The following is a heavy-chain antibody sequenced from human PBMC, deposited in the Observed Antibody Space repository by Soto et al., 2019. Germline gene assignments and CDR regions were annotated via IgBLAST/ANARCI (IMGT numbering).Heavy chain of an antibody. CDR1: GFTFSSYG. CDR2: IWYDGSNK. Sequence: QVQLVESGGGVVQPGRSLRLSCAASGFTFSSYGMHWVRQAPGKGLEWVAVIWYDGSNKYYADSVKGRFTISRDNSKNXLYLQMNSLRAEDTAVYYCARDHYGDYAGASYFDYWGQGTLVTVSS. J-gene: IGHJ4*02. V-gene: IGHV3-33*01. D-gene: IGHD4-17*01. CDR3: ARDHYGDYAGASYFDY.